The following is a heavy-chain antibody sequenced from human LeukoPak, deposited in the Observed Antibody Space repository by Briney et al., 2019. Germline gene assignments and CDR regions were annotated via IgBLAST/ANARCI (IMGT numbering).Heavy chain of an antibody. D-gene: IGHD1-26*01. CDR3: ARTIVGSTGYFDY. J-gene: IGHJ4*02. V-gene: IGHV4-39*01. CDR1: GASISSSDYY. Sequence: SSETLSLTCTVSGASISSSDYYWDWIRKPPGKGLERIGNIYHSGSTYYNPSLKSRVTISVHTSKNQLALQLNSVTAADTAVYYCARTIVGSTGYFDYWGQGTLVIVSS. CDR2: IYHSGST.